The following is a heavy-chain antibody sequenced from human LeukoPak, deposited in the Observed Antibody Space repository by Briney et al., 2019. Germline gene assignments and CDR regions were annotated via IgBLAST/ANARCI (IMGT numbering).Heavy chain of an antibody. J-gene: IGHJ4*02. CDR3: AGAQGDNVDY. V-gene: IGHV4-34*01. CDR2: INHSGST. D-gene: IGHD2-21*02. CDR1: GGSFSGYY. Sequence: SETLSLTCAVYGGSFSGYYWSWIRQPPGKGLEWIGEINHSGSTNYNPSLKSRVTISVDTSKNQFSLKLSSVTAADTAVYYCAGAQGDNVDYWGQGTLVTVSS.